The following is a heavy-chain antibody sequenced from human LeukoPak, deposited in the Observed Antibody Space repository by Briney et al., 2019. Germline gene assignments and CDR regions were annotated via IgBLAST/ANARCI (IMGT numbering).Heavy chain of an antibody. D-gene: IGHD1-26*01. V-gene: IGHV3-11*01. Sequence: GGSLRLSRAASGFHFSDYYMSLIRQAPGKGLELVSYISSSGGTIYYADSVKGRFTISRDKAKYSLYLQMNSLRAEDTAVYYCASSGSYGGPVYYFDYWGQGTLVTVSS. CDR2: ISSSGGTI. CDR1: GFHFSDYY. CDR3: ASSGSYGGPVYYFDY. J-gene: IGHJ4*02.